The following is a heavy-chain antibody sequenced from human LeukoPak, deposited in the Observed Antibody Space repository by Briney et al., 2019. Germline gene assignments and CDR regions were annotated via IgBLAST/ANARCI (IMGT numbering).Heavy chain of an antibody. D-gene: IGHD3-10*01. J-gene: IGHJ6*02. CDR2: IYHSGST. V-gene: IGHV4-30-2*05. Sequence: SQTLSLTRTVSGGSISSGGYYWSWIRQPPGKGLEWIGYIYHSGSTYYNPSLKSRVTMSVDTSKNQFSLKLSSVTAADTAVYYCARGDYGSGSYPYYGMDVWGQGTTVTVSS. CDR1: GGSISSGGYY. CDR3: ARGDYGSGSYPYYGMDV.